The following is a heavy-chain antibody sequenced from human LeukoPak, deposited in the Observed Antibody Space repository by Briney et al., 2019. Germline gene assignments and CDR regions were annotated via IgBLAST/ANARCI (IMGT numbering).Heavy chain of an antibody. J-gene: IGHJ3*02. Sequence: PSETLSLTCTVSGGSISSYYWSWIRQPPGKGLEWIGYIYYSGSNNYNPSLKSRVTISVDTSKDQSSLKLSSVTAADTAVYYCAREGVGAICSGGSCYSTAFDIWGQGTMVTVSS. D-gene: IGHD2-15*01. CDR1: GGSISSYY. CDR2: IYYSGSN. V-gene: IGHV4-59*01. CDR3: AREGVGAICSGGSCYSTAFDI.